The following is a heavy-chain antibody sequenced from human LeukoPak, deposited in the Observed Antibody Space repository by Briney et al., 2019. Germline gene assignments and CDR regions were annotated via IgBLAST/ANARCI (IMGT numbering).Heavy chain of an antibody. CDR1: GGSLSRGSYS. V-gene: IGHV4-30-2*01. CDR2: IFHNGNT. CDR3: ARGGGFYGTGTTHFDY. Sequence: SQTLSLTCAVSGGSLSRGSYSWSWIRQPPGKGLEWIGYIFHNGNTHYNPSLKSRVTLSIDKSKNQFSLKLSSVTAADTALHFCARGGGFYGTGTTHFDYWGQGTLVIVSS. D-gene: IGHD4-17*01. J-gene: IGHJ4*02.